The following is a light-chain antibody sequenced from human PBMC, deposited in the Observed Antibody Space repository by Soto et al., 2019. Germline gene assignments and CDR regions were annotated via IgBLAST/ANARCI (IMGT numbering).Light chain of an antibody. J-gene: IGKJ5*01. CDR2: GAS. Sequence: EMLLTQSPGPLSLSPGERATLSCRARESVSSNLAWYQQKPGQAPRVVVYGASTRATGIPARFSGSGSGTEFTLTISGLQSEDFAVYYCQTYDSWPLFGQGTRLEIK. V-gene: IGKV3-15*01. CDR3: QTYDSWPL. CDR1: ESVSSN.